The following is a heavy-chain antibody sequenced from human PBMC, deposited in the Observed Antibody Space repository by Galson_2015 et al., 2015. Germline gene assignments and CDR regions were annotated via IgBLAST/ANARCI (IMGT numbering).Heavy chain of an antibody. D-gene: IGHD4-17*01. CDR2: ISSSGTST. CDR1: GFTFSSYA. V-gene: IGHV3-23*01. J-gene: IGHJ4*02. CDR3: AKWVHDCGEDEAEQ. Sequence: SLRLSCAASGFTFSSYAMRWVRQAPGKGLEWVSAISSSGTSTYYADSGKGRFTISRDSSKNTLYLQMNSLRAEDTAAYYCAKWVHDCGEDEAEQWGQGTLVTVSS.